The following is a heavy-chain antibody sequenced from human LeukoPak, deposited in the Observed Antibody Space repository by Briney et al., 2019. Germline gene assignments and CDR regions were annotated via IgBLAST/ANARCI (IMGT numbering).Heavy chain of an antibody. CDR1: GYTFTSYG. CDR2: INPSGGST. J-gene: IGHJ4*02. V-gene: IGHV1-46*01. CDR3: ARGSYGDYYFDY. D-gene: IGHD4-17*01. Sequence: ASVKVSCKASGYTFTSYGISWVRQAPGQGLEWMGIINPSGGSTSYAQKFQGRVTMTRDTSTSTVYMELSSLRSEDTAVYYCARGSYGDYYFDYWGQGTLVTVSS.